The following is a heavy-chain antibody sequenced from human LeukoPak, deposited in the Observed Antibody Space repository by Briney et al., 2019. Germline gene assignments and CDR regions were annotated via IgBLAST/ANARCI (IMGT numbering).Heavy chain of an antibody. J-gene: IGHJ4*02. V-gene: IGHV3-48*03. D-gene: IGHD1-14*01. CDR3: ARDLTNYFDY. CDR1: GFIFSSYA. Sequence: PGGSLRLSCAASGFIFSSYAMTWVRQAPGRGLEWVSYISSSGGTMYYADPVKGRFTTSRDNAKNSLYLQMNSLRAEDTAVYYCARDLTNYFDYWGQGTLVTVSS. CDR2: ISSSGGTM.